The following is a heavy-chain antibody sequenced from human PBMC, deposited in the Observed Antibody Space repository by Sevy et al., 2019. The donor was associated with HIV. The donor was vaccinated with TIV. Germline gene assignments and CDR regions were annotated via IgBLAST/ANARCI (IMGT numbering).Heavy chain of an antibody. V-gene: IGHV3-30-3*01. CDR1: GFAFNTYA. CDR3: ATYDSTGYYYSWLDY. J-gene: IGHJ4*02. Sequence: GSLRLSCAASGFAFNTYAMHWVRQAPGRGLEWVAIISYNGNNQYYADSVKGRFTISRDNSKNTLYLQMNSLRAEDTAVYYCATYDSTGYYYSWLDYWGQGTLVTVSS. D-gene: IGHD3-22*01. CDR2: ISYNGNNQ.